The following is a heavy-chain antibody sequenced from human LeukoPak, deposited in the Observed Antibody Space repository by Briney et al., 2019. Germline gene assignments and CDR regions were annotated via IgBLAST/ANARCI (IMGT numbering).Heavy chain of an antibody. CDR2: ISYDGSNK. J-gene: IGHJ4*02. Sequence: GGSLRLSCAASGFTFSSYGMHWVRQAPGKGLEWVAVISYDGSNKYYADSVKGRFTISRDNPKNTLYLQMNSLRAEDTAVYYCAKGYCSSTSCSLDYWGQGTLVTVSS. CDR3: AKGYCSSTSCSLDY. D-gene: IGHD2-2*01. CDR1: GFTFSSYG. V-gene: IGHV3-30*18.